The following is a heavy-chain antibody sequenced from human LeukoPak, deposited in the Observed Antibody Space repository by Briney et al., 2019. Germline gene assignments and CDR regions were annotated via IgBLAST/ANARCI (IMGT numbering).Heavy chain of an antibody. D-gene: IGHD3-9*01. V-gene: IGHV4-59*01. CDR3: ARERPSYYDILTGYYPRSLPYYFDY. CDR2: IYYSGST. CDR1: GGSISSYY. J-gene: IGHJ4*02. Sequence: SETLSLTCTVSGGSISSYYWTWIRQPPGKRLEWIGYIYYSGSTNYNPSLKSRVTISVDTSKNQFSLKLSSVTAADTAVYYCARERPSYYDILTGYYPRSLPYYFDYWGQGTLVTVSS.